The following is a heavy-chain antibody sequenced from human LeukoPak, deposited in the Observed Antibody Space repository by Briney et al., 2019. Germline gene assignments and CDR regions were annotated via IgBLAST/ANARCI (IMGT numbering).Heavy chain of an antibody. J-gene: IGHJ3*02. V-gene: IGHV4-38-2*01. CDR1: GYSISSGYY. CDR3: ARRYCSSASCYAVSQDAFDI. CDR2: IYNTGGT. D-gene: IGHD2-2*01. Sequence: SETLSLTCAVSGYSISSGYYWGWIRQPPGKGLEWIGYIYNTGGTNYNPSLKSRVTISIDTSKNQFSLNLRSVTAADTAVYYCARRYCSSASCYAVSQDAFDIWGQGTLVTVSP.